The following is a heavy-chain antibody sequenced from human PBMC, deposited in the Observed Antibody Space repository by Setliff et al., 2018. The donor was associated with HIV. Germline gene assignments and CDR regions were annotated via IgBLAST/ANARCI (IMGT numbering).Heavy chain of an antibody. CDR2: INHSGST. D-gene: IGHD4-17*01. CDR1: GYSISSGYN. CDR3: ARDEPTVGYMDV. V-gene: IGHV4-34*01. Sequence: SETLSLTCAVSGYSISSGYNWSWIRQPPGKGLEWIGEINHSGSTNYNPSLKTRVTISVDTSKNQFSLKLSSVTAADTAVYYCARDEPTVGYMDVWGKGTTVTVSS. J-gene: IGHJ6*03.